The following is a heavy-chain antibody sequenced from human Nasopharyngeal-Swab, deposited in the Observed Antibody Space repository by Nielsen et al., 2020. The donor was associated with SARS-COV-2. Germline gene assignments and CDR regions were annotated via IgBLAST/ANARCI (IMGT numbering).Heavy chain of an antibody. V-gene: IGHV4-59*08. CDR2: IFYCGSP. J-gene: IGHJ6*02. Sequence: SETLSLTCAVSGVSNSRYFWAWIPETPGKGPEGSGFIFYCGSPNYNPSLRSRATISVDTSKSLLSLRLSSVTAADTAVYYCARLDGDYRVGYYGLAVWGQGTTVTVSS. CDR3: ARLDGDYRVGYYGLAV. CDR1: GVSNSRYF. D-gene: IGHD4-17*01.